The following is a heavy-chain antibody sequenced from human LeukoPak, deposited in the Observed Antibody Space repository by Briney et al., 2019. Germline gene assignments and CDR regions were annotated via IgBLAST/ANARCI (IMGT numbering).Heavy chain of an antibody. CDR1: GFTFSSYA. CDR2: ISYDGSNK. D-gene: IGHD4-17*01. Sequence: PGGSLRLSCAASGFTFSSYAMHWVRQAPGKGLEWVAVISYDGSNKFYAESVKGRFTISRDNSKNTLYLQMSSLRAEDTGVYYCASRYGDYLYWRQGTLVTVSS. J-gene: IGHJ4*02. V-gene: IGHV3-30*04. CDR3: ASRYGDYLY.